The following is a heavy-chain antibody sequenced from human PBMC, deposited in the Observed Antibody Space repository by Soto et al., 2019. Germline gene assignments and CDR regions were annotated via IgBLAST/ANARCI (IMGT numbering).Heavy chain of an antibody. CDR3: ATLIGGYSYGQKQYYFDY. CDR2: ISAYNGNT. CDR1: GYTFTSYG. J-gene: IGHJ4*02. Sequence: VKVSCKASGYTFTSYGISWVRQAPGQGLEWMGWISAYNGNTNYAQKLQGRVTMTTDTSTSTAYMELRSLRSDDTAVYYCATLIGGYSYGQKQYYFDYWGQGTLVTSPQ. D-gene: IGHD5-18*01. V-gene: IGHV1-18*01.